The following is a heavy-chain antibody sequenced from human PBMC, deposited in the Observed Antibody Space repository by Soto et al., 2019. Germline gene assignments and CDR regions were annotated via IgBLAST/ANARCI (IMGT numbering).Heavy chain of an antibody. Sequence: GSLRLSCAASGFTFSSYAMHWVRQAPGKGLEWVAVISYDGSNKYYADSVKGRFTISRDNSKNTLYLQMNSLRAEDTAVYYCATKPIWGSGSYYDYWGQGTLVTVSS. CDR1: GFTFSSYA. V-gene: IGHV3-30-3*01. D-gene: IGHD3-10*01. J-gene: IGHJ4*02. CDR3: ATKPIWGSGSYYDY. CDR2: ISYDGSNK.